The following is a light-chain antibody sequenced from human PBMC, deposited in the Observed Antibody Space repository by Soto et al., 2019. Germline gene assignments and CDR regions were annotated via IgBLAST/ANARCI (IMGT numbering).Light chain of an antibody. CDR2: GAS. Sequence: EIVMTQSPATLSVSPGERATLSCRASQSVSSNLAWYQQKPGQAPRLLIYGASTRATGIPARFSGSGSGTEFTLTISSLQSEDFADYYCHQYNNWNTFGQGTKLEIK. CDR3: HQYNNWNT. CDR1: QSVSSN. V-gene: IGKV3-15*01. J-gene: IGKJ2*01.